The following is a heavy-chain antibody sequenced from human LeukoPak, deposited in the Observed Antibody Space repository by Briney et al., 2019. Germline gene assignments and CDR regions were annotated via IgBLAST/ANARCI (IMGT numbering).Heavy chain of an antibody. D-gene: IGHD5-12*01. CDR2: IYSGGST. V-gene: IGHV3-53*01. CDR3: ATRVASNSYYAMDV. Sequence: GGSLRLSCAASGFIVSSNYMNWVRQAPGKGLEWVSDIYSGGSTYYAVSVKGPFTISIDNSKNTVYLQMNSLRVEDTAVYYCATRVASNSYYAMDVWGQGTTVTVSS. J-gene: IGHJ6*02. CDR1: GFIVSSNY.